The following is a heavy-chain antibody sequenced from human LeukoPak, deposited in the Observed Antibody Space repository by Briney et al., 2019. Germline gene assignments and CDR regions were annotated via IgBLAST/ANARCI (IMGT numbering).Heavy chain of an antibody. CDR3: ASSPLGAAAGTLVWFDP. D-gene: IGHD6-13*01. Sequence: GASVKVSCKASGGTFSSYAISWVRQAPGQGLEWMGRIIPILGIANYAQKFQGRVTITADKSTSTAYMELSSLRSEGTAMYYCASSPLGAAAGTLVWFDPWGQGTLVTVSS. V-gene: IGHV1-69*04. J-gene: IGHJ5*02. CDR1: GGTFSSYA. CDR2: IIPILGIA.